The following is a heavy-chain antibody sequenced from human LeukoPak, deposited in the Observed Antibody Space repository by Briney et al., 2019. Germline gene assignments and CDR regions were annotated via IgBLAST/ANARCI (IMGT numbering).Heavy chain of an antibody. Sequence: GGSLRLSCAASGFTFRSYEMNWVRQVPGKGLEWVSYISSSGSTIYYADSVKGRFTISRDNAKNSLYLQMNSLRAEDTAVYYCARDTTTIGFDYWGQGTLVTVSS. D-gene: IGHD5-12*01. CDR3: ARDTTTIGFDY. CDR2: ISSSGSTI. V-gene: IGHV3-48*03. J-gene: IGHJ4*02. CDR1: GFTFRSYE.